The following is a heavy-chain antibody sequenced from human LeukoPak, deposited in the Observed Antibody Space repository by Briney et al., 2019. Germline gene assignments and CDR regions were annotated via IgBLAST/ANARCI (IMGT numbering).Heavy chain of an antibody. J-gene: IGHJ2*01. Sequence: ASVKVSCKTSGYTFTRHGISWLRQAPGQGLEWMGWIGGYNGDTIYAQNFQGRVTLTTDTSTNTAYMELRSLRSDDTAVYYCARDPSNTRGWYQYFDLWGRGTLVTVSS. V-gene: IGHV1-18*01. CDR1: GYTFTRHG. CDR3: ARDPSNTRGWYQYFDL. CDR2: IGGYNGDT. D-gene: IGHD6-19*01.